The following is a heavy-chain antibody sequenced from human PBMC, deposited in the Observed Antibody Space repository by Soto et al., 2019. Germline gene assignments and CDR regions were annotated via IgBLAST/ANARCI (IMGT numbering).Heavy chain of an antibody. Sequence: PSETLSLTCTVSGGSISSSSYYWGWIRQPPGKGLEWIGSIYYSGSTYYNPSLKSRVTISVDTSKNQFSLKLSSVTAADTAVYYCARSPWYSSPDYWGQGTLVTVS. D-gene: IGHD6-13*01. V-gene: IGHV4-39*01. CDR3: ARSPWYSSPDY. CDR2: IYYSGST. J-gene: IGHJ4*02. CDR1: GGSISSSSYY.